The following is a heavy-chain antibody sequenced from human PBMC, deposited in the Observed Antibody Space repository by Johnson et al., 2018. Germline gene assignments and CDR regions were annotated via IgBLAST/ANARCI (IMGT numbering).Heavy chain of an antibody. CDR3: ARGPGIAARLGGPYYYYGMDV. Sequence: QVQLVQSGAEVKKPGSSVKVSCKASGGTFSSYAISWVRQAPGQGLEWMGGIIPIFGTANYAQKLQGRGTITADESTSTAYMELSSRRSEDTAVYYCARGPGIAARLGGPYYYYGMDVWGQGTTVTVSS. CDR2: IIPIFGTA. CDR1: GGTFSSYA. D-gene: IGHD6-6*01. V-gene: IGHV1-69*12. J-gene: IGHJ6*02.